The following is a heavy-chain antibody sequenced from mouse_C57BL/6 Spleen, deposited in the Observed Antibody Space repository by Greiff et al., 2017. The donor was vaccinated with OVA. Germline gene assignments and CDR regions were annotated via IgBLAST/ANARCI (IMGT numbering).Heavy chain of an antibody. D-gene: IGHD4-1*01. CDR1: GYSITSGYY. CDR3: AREELGLY. Sequence: EVKVEESGPGLVKPSQSLSLTCSVTGYSITSGYYWNWIRQFPGNKLEWMGYISYDGSNNYNPSLKNRISITRDTSKNQFFLKLNSVTTEDTATYYCAREELGLYWGQGTTLTVSS. CDR2: ISYDGSN. V-gene: IGHV3-6*01. J-gene: IGHJ2*01.